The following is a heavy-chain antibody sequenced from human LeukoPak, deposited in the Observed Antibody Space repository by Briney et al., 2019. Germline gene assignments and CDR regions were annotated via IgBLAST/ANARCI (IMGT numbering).Heavy chain of an antibody. V-gene: IGHV3-30*19. CDR2: ISYDGSNK. CDR1: GFTFSSYG. Sequence: GRSLRLSCAASGFTFSSYGMHWVRQAPGKGLEWVAVISYDGSNKYYADSVKGRFTISRDNSKNTLYLQMNSLRAEDTAVYYCARDLDSSSWYSVSYYYYGMDVWGQGTTVTVSS. J-gene: IGHJ6*02. D-gene: IGHD6-13*01. CDR3: ARDLDSSSWYSVSYYYYGMDV.